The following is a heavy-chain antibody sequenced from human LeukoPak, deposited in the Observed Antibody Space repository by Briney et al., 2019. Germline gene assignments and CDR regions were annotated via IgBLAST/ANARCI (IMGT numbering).Heavy chain of an antibody. V-gene: IGHV3-48*03. J-gene: IGHJ5*02. CDR2: ITSSGSNI. CDR3: ARGGYCSGGSCYMDWFDP. Sequence: GGPLRLSCAASGFTFSSYEMNWVPQAPGKGLEWVSYITSSGSNIYYADSVKGRFTISRDNAKNSLYLQMNSLRAEDTAGYYWARGGYCSGGSCYMDWFDPWGQGTLVTVSS. CDR1: GFTFSSYE. D-gene: IGHD2-15*01.